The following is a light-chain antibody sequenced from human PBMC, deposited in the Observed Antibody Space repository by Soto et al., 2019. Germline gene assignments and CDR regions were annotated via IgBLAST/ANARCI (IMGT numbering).Light chain of an antibody. CDR2: GAS. V-gene: IGKV3-15*01. CDR3: QQSYSTPWT. J-gene: IGKJ1*01. CDR1: QSVSSN. Sequence: ELVMTQSPATLSVSPGERATLSCRASQSVSSNLAWYQQKPGQAPRLLIYGASTRATGIPARFSGSGSGTEFTLTISSLQPEDFATYYCQQSYSTPWTFGQGTKVDIK.